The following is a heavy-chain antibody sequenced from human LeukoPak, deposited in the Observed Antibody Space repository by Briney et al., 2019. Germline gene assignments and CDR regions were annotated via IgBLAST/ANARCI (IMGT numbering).Heavy chain of an antibody. J-gene: IGHJ4*02. D-gene: IGHD3-10*01. V-gene: IGHV4-39*01. CDR3: ARPGASGDYIDY. CDR2: IYYSGST. CDR1: GGSISSSSYY. Sequence: SETLSLTCTVSGGSISSSSYYWGWIRQPPGKGLEWIGSIYYSGSTYYNPSLRSRVTISVDTSKNQLSLKLSSVTAADTAVYYCARPGASGDYIDYWGQGTLVTVSS.